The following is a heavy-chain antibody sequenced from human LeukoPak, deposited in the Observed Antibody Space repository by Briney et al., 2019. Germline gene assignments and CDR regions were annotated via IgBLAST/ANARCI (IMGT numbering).Heavy chain of an antibody. V-gene: IGHV3-23*01. D-gene: IGHD1-26*01. CDR3: AKVGFSGTYSPQKGAAFGI. CDR1: GFTFSSYA. Sequence: GGSLRLSCAASGFTFSSYAMSWVRQAPGKGLEWDSAISGSGSSTYYADSVKGRFTISRDNSKNTLYLQMNSLRAEDTAVYHCAKVGFSGTYSPQKGAAFGIWGQGTMVTVSS. CDR2: ISGSGSST. J-gene: IGHJ3*02.